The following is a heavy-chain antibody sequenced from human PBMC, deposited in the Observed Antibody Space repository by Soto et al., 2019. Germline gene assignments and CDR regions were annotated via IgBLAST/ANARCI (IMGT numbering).Heavy chain of an antibody. D-gene: IGHD3-9*01. CDR1: GGTFSSYA. CDR2: IIPIFGTA. Sequence: GASVKVSCKASGGTFSSYAISWVRQAPGQGLEWMGGIIPIFGTANYAQKFQGRVTITADESTSTAYMELSSLRSEDTAVYYCARGSHYDSLTGYYTTFNWFDPWGQGTLVTVSS. CDR3: ARGSHYDSLTGYYTTFNWFDP. V-gene: IGHV1-69*13. J-gene: IGHJ5*02.